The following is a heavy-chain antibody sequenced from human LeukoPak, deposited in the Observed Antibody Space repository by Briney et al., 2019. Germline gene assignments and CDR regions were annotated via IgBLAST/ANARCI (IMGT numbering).Heavy chain of an antibody. D-gene: IGHD3-10*01. CDR3: AFMVRGAHKQYYFDY. CDR2: ISAYNGNT. J-gene: IGHJ4*02. Sequence: ASVKVSCKASGYTFTSYGISWVRQAPGQGLEWMGWISAYNGNTNYAQKLQGRVTMTTDTSTSTAYMELRSLRSDDTAVYYCAFMVRGAHKQYYFDYWGQGTLVTVCS. CDR1: GYTFTSYG. V-gene: IGHV1-18*04.